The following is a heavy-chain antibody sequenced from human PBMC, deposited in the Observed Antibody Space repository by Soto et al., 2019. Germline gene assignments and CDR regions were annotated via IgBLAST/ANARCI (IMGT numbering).Heavy chain of an antibody. CDR3: ARHGQLALFDQ. Sequence: EVQLVQSGAEVKKPGESLKISCQGSGYSFPSYWISWVRQMPGKGLQWMGRIDPGDSYINYSPSFEGHVNISIDKSINTAYLQWSSLKASDTAIYYCARHGQLALFDQWGQGTLVTVSS. CDR2: IDPGDSYI. CDR1: GYSFPSYW. D-gene: IGHD6-6*01. J-gene: IGHJ5*02. V-gene: IGHV5-10-1*03.